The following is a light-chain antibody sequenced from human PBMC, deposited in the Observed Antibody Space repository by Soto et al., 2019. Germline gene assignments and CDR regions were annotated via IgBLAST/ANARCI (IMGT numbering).Light chain of an antibody. J-gene: IGLJ3*02. CDR1: SSNVGNNY. Sequence: QSVLTQPPSVSAAPGQTVTISCSGNSSNVGNNYVSWYQHLPGTAPKLLISDNDKRPSGIPDRFSGSKSGTSATLVITGLRTGDEADYYCGTWDSRMRALFGGGTKLTVL. CDR2: DND. V-gene: IGLV1-51*01. CDR3: GTWDSRMRAL.